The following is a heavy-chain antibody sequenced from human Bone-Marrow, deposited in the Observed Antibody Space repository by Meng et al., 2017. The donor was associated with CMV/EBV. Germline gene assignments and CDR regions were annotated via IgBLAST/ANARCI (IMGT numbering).Heavy chain of an antibody. D-gene: IGHD3-16*01. Sequence: GESLKISCAASGFTFSSYWMHWVRQAPGKGLVWVSRINSDGSSTSYADSVKGRFTISRDNSKNTLYLQMNSLRAEDTAVYYCAKCLRGRGIYYYYGMDVWGQGTTVTVSS. V-gene: IGHV3-74*01. CDR3: AKCLRGRGIYYYYGMDV. J-gene: IGHJ6*02. CDR1: GFTFSSYW. CDR2: INSDGSST.